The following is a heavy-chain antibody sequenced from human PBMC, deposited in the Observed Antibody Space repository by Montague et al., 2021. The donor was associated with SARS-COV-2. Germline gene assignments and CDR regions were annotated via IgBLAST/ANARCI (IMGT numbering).Heavy chain of an antibody. D-gene: IGHD5-18*01. J-gene: IGHJ4*02. CDR2: SDWDDDK. Sequence: PALVKPTKTLTLTCTFSGFSLSTSGMCVSWIRQPPGKALEWLAVSDWDDDKSYSTSLKTRLTISKDTSKNQVVLTMTNMDPVDTATYYCARMPDQVWLDYWGQGILVTVSS. CDR1: GFSLSTSGMC. CDR3: ARMPDQVWLDY. V-gene: IGHV2-70*01.